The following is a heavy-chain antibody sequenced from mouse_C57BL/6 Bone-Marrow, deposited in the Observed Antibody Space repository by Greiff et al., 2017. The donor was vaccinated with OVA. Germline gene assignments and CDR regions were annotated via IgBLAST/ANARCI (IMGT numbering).Heavy chain of an antibody. J-gene: IGHJ4*01. Sequence: DVQLVESGGDLVKPGGSLKLSCAASGFTFSSYGMSWVRQTPDKRLEWVATISSGGSYTYYPDSVKGRFTISRDNAKNTLYLQMSSLKSEETAMYDCARHEGGASGGYAMDYWGQGTSVTVSS. CDR2: ISSGGSYT. CDR3: ARHEGGASGGYAMDY. D-gene: IGHD3-2*02. V-gene: IGHV5-6*01. CDR1: GFTFSSYG.